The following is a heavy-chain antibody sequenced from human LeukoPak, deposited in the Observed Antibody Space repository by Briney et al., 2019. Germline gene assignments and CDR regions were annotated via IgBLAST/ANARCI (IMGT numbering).Heavy chain of an antibody. CDR3: VKDDSSGL. CDR1: GFTVSSNS. J-gene: IGHJ4*02. D-gene: IGHD3-22*01. Sequence: GGSLRLSCTVSGFTVSSNSMSWVRQAPGKGLEWVSFIYSGTIHYSDSVKGRFTISRDNSKNTLYLQMNSLRAEDTAVYYCVKDDSSGLWGQGTLVTVSS. CDR2: IYSGTI. V-gene: IGHV3-53*01.